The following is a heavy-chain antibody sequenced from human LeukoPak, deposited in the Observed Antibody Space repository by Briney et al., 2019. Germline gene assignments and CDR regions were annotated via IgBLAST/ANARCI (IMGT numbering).Heavy chain of an antibody. Sequence: ASVKVSCKASGYTFTGYYMHWVRHAAGQGLESMGWINPNSGGTNYAQKFQGRVTMTRDTSISTAYMELSRLRSDDTAVYYRARGSDYEDAFDIWGQGTMVTVSS. V-gene: IGHV1-2*02. CDR3: ARGSDYEDAFDI. J-gene: IGHJ3*02. D-gene: IGHD4-17*01. CDR1: GYTFTGYY. CDR2: INPNSGGT.